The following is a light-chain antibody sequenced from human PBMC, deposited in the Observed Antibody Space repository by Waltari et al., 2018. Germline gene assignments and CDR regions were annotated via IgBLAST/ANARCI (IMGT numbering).Light chain of an antibody. CDR2: EVN. Sequence: QSALTQPPSASGSLGQSVAISCPGTGSDVGRYHYVSWSQQYPGKAPKLMIYEVNKRPSGVPDRFSGSKSGNTASLTVSGLQAEDEADYYCGSYAGANLWVLGGGTKLTVL. CDR1: GSDVGRYHY. J-gene: IGLJ3*02. CDR3: GSYAGANLWV. V-gene: IGLV2-8*01.